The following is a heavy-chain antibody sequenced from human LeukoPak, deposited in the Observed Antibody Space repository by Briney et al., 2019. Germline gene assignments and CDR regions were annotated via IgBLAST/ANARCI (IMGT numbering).Heavy chain of an antibody. J-gene: IGHJ4*02. Sequence: GGSLRLSCAASGFTFSNAWMSWVRQAPGKGLEWVGRTKSKIDGGATDYAEAVKGRFTISRDDSRATLYLQMSSLKAEDTAVYYCTTERGSASWYEYYFDNWGQGTLVTVAS. D-gene: IGHD6-13*01. CDR3: TTERGSASWYEYYFDN. V-gene: IGHV3-15*01. CDR2: TKSKIDGGAT. CDR1: GFTFSNAW.